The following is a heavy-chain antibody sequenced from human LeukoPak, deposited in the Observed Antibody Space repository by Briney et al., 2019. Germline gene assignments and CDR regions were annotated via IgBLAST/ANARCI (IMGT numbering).Heavy chain of an antibody. Sequence: SGGSLRLSCAASGFTFSSYAMSWVRQAPGKGLEWVSGFSESFSGSGGSTHSADSVKGRFTISRDNSKNTLYLQMNSLRAEDTAVYYCAKLDPIRAGKDWGQGTLVTVSS. CDR3: AKLDPIRAGKD. V-gene: IGHV3-23*01. D-gene: IGHD1-14*01. CDR2: FSESFSGSGGST. CDR1: GFTFSSYA. J-gene: IGHJ4*02.